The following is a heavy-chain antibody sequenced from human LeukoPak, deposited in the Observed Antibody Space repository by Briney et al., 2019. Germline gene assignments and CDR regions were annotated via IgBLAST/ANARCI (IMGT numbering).Heavy chain of an antibody. CDR3: GRDSNGIDY. CDR2: ISKDGRTT. Sequence: GVSLRLSCVASRFPLSSYWMNWVRQAPGKGLMCVARISKDGRTTTYVDSVKGRFTVSRDNAKNTLYLQMDSLRVEDTAMYYCGRDSNGIDYLGQGTLVTVSS. J-gene: IGHJ4*02. CDR1: RFPLSSYW. V-gene: IGHV3-74*03. D-gene: IGHD4-11*01.